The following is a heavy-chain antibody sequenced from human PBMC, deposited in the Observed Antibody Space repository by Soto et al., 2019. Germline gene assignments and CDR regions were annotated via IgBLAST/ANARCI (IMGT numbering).Heavy chain of an antibody. Sequence: PSETLSLTCTVSGGSISSSSYYWGWIRQPPGKGLEWIGSIYYSGSTYYNPSLKSRVTISVDTSKNQFSLKLSSVTAADAAVYYCARLPAAAYYYYYYYGMDVWGQGTTVTVSS. CDR3: ARLPAAAYYYYYYYGMDV. J-gene: IGHJ6*02. D-gene: IGHD2-2*01. CDR1: GGSISSSSYY. V-gene: IGHV4-39*01. CDR2: IYYSGST.